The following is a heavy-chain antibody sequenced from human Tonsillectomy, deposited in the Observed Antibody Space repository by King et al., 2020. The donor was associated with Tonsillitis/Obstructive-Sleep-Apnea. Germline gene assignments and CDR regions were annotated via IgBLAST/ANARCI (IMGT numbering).Heavy chain of an antibody. CDR2: INTNTGNP. CDR1: GYNFTSYA. V-gene: IGHV7-4-1*02. D-gene: IGHD3-10*01. J-gene: IGHJ6*03. Sequence: QLVQSGSELKKPGASVKVSCKASGYNFTSYAMNWVRQAPGQGLEWMGWINTNTGNPTYAQDFTGRFVFSLDTSVSTAYLQISSLKAEDTAVYYCARDISLSMVRGVIMYYYYMDVWGKGTTVTVSS. CDR3: ARDISLSMVRGVIMYYYYMDV.